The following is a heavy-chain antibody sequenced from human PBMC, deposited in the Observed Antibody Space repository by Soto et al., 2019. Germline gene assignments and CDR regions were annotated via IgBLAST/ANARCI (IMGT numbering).Heavy chain of an antibody. CDR2: IDPRDSYV. J-gene: IGHJ5*02. Sequence: GESLKISCTGFGYTFTTFWISWVRQMPGKGLEWMGSIDPRDSYVNYSPSFQGHVTISVDKSISTAYLQWGSLKASDTAMYYCARLYCTTSTCDSWFDPWGQGTLVTVPQ. V-gene: IGHV5-10-1*01. CDR1: GYTFTTFW. D-gene: IGHD2-2*01. CDR3: ARLYCTTSTCDSWFDP.